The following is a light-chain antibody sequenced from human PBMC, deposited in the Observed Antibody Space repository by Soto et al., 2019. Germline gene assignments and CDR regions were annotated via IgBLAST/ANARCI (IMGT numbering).Light chain of an antibody. CDR1: QSISNY. CDR3: QQSFSPLWT. J-gene: IGKJ1*01. Sequence: DIQMTQSPSSLSASVGDRVTITCRASQSISNYLNWYQQKPGKAPKLLIYAASSMQSGVPSRFSGSGSETDFTLPISSLQPDDSATYHCQQSFSPLWTFGQGTKVEV. V-gene: IGKV1-39*01. CDR2: AAS.